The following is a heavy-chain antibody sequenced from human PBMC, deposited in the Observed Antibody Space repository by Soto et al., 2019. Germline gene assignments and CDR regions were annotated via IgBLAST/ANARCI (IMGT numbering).Heavy chain of an antibody. CDR1: RFSFSNYA. D-gene: IGHD4-17*01. CDR3: STDPYGDYIGAFDN. Sequence: EVQLLESGGRLVPPGGSLRLSCAGSRFSFSNYAMTWARQAPGEGLEWVSSVTGSGGGTTYADSVKGRFTISRDNSKNFLYLQMESLRADGTAVYYCSTDPYGDYIGAFDNWGQGTMVTVST. V-gene: IGHV3-23*01. J-gene: IGHJ3*02. CDR2: VTGSGGGT.